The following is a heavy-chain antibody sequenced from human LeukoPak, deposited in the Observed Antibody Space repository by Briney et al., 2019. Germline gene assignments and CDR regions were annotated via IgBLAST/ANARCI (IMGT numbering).Heavy chain of an antibody. CDR2: ISYDGSNK. V-gene: IGHV3-30-3*01. D-gene: IGHD2-2*01. J-gene: IGHJ1*01. Sequence: GGSLRLSCAASGFTFSSYAMSWVRQAPGKGLEWVAVISYDGSNKYYADSVKGRFTISRDNSKNTLYLQMNSLRAEDTAVYYCARDLDCSSTSCYRLTPLGALPWGQGTLVTVSS. CDR1: GFTFSSYA. CDR3: ARDLDCSSTSCYRLTPLGALP.